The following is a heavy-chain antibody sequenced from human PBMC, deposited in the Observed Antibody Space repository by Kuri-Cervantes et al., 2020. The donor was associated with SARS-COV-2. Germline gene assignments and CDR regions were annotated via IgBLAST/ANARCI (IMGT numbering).Heavy chain of an antibody. J-gene: IGHJ5*02. CDR3: ARTIAAHQSGWFDP. Sequence: ASVKVSCKASGYTFTGYYMRWVRQAPGQGLEWMGWMNPNSGNTGYAQKFQGRVTMTRNTSISTAYMELSSLRSEDTAVYYCARTIAAHQSGWFDPWGQGTLVTVSS. CDR1: GYTFTGYY. CDR2: MNPNSGNT. V-gene: IGHV1-8*02. D-gene: IGHD6-6*01.